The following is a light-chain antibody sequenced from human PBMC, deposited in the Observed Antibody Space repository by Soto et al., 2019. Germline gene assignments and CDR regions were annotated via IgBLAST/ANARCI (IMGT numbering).Light chain of an antibody. V-gene: IGLV2-14*01. CDR1: SSDVGGYNY. Sequence: QSALTQPASVSGSPGQSITISCTGTSSDVGGYNYVSWYQQHPDKAPKLIIFEVSNRPSGVSNRFSGSKSGNTASLTISGLQAEDEADYHCSSYTASLTVVFGGETKLTVL. CDR2: EVS. CDR3: SSYTASLTVV. J-gene: IGLJ2*01.